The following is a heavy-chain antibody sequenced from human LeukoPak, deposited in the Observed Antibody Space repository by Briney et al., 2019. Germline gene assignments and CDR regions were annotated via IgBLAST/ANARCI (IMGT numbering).Heavy chain of an antibody. CDR3: ARDCSGGLCSSSSGRVFHFDY. CDR1: GFTFDDYG. V-gene: IGHV3-20*04. Sequence: PGGSLRLSCAASGFTFDDYGMSWVRQAPGKGLEWVSGINWNGGSTGYADSVKGRFTISRDNAKNSLYLQMNSLRAEDTAVYYCARDCSGGLCSSSSGRVFHFDYWGQGTLVTVSS. CDR2: INWNGGST. J-gene: IGHJ4*02. D-gene: IGHD6-6*01.